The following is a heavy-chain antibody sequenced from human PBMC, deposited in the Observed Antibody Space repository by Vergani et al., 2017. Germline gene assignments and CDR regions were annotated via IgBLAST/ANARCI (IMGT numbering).Heavy chain of an antibody. D-gene: IGHD4-11*01. CDR3: ARVNTETNGHLYYYYYMDV. CDR1: GRSFTSYH. Sequence: QVQLQQWGGGLLKPSETLSLTCVVNGRSFTSYHWTWIRQSPGEGLEWVGDIDHTGRPDYNPSLTSRLPMSVDKSRNQFSLTLTSVTATDTAIYFCARVNTETNGHLYYYYYMDVWGQGTAVTVS. CDR2: IDHTGRP. V-gene: IGHV4-34*01. J-gene: IGHJ6*03.